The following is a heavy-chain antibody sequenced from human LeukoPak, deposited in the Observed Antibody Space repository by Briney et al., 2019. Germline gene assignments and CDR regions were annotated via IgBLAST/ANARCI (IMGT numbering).Heavy chain of an antibody. J-gene: IGHJ4*02. Sequence: AISGSGGSTYYADSVKGRFTISRDNSKNTLYLQMNSLRAEDTAVYYCAKDQLYSSSSDLYYWGQGTLVTVSS. D-gene: IGHD6-6*01. CDR3: AKDQLYSSSSDLYY. V-gene: IGHV3-23*01. CDR2: ISGSGGST.